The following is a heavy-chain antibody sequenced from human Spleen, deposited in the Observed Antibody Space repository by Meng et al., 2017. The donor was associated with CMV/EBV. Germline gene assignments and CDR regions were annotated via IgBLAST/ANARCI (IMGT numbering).Heavy chain of an antibody. CDR2: INPSVST. CDR1: GGSFSDHY. Sequence: GGSFSDHYWTWIRQTPGKGLEWIGEINPSVSTNYNPSLRSRITISADTSQKQFSLRLYSVTAADTAVYYCARENYYDSSGYFLGSWGQGTLVTVSS. V-gene: IGHV4-34*01. D-gene: IGHD3-22*01. CDR3: ARENYYDSSGYFLGS. J-gene: IGHJ5*02.